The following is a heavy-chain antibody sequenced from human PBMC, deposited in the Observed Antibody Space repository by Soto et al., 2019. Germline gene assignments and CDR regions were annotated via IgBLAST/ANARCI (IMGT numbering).Heavy chain of an antibody. CDR2: IYGGGTT. Sequence: EVPLVESGGGLIQPGGSLRLSCAASGFAVSSKYMTWVRPAPGKGLEWVSVIYGGGTTYYADSVKGRFTISRDPSKNTLYLQMNRLRAEDTAVYYCVQTTGWPGFDFWGQGTLVTVSS. CDR3: VQTTGWPGFDF. J-gene: IGHJ4*02. CDR1: GFAVSSKY. V-gene: IGHV3-53*01. D-gene: IGHD6-19*01.